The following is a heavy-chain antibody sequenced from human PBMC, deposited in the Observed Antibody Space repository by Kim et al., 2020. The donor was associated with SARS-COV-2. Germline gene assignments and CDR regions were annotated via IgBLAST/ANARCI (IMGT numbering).Heavy chain of an antibody. CDR3: AKVSSWYFYHGMDV. CDR1: GFTFSSYA. V-gene: IGHV3-23*01. CDR2: IRGNGDST. D-gene: IGHD2-2*01. Sequence: GGSLRLSCTASGFTFSSYAMNWVRQAPGKGLEWVSSIRGNGDSTYYADSVKGRCRISRDNSKNIVYLQMSSLRAEDTAVYYCAKVSSWYFYHGMDVWGQGTTVTVSS. J-gene: IGHJ6*02.